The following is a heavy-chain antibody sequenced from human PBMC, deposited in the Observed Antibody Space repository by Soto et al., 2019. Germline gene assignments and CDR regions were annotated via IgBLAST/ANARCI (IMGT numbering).Heavy chain of an antibody. V-gene: IGHV5-51*01. CDR2: VYPSDSDA. CDR1: GYTFTNYW. Sequence: PGESLKISCKGSGYTFTNYWIGWVRQRPGKGLEWMGIVYPSDSDARYTPSFQGRVTISADKSINTAYLQWSRLEASDTAIYYCARCVFLTRIGFYIDYWGLGTLVTVSS. CDR3: ARCVFLTRIGFYIDY. D-gene: IGHD3-9*01. J-gene: IGHJ4*02.